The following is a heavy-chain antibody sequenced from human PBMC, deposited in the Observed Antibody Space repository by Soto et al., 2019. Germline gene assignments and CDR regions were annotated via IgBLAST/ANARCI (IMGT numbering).Heavy chain of an antibody. CDR1: GLTFSSYG. D-gene: IGHD6-6*01. V-gene: IGHV3-30*18. Sequence: PGGSLRLSWAASGLTFSSYGMHWVRQATGKGLEWVAVISYDGSNKYYADSVKGRFTISRDNSKNTLYLQMNSLRAEDTAVYYCAKDLGAALGWMGVYYYYGMDVWGQGTTVTVSS. J-gene: IGHJ6*02. CDR2: ISYDGSNK. CDR3: AKDLGAALGWMGVYYYYGMDV.